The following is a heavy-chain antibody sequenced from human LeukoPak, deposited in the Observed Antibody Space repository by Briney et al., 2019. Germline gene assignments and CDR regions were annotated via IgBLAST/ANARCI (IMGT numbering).Heavy chain of an antibody. J-gene: IGHJ2*01. Sequence: GGSLRLSCAASGFTFSSYAMHWVRQAPGKGLEGVAVISYDGSNKYYADSVKGRVTISRDNSKNTLYLQMNSLRAEDTAVYYCAREHGDPQDWYFDLWGRGTLVTVSS. D-gene: IGHD4-17*01. CDR2: ISYDGSNK. CDR3: AREHGDPQDWYFDL. V-gene: IGHV3-30-3*01. CDR1: GFTFSSYA.